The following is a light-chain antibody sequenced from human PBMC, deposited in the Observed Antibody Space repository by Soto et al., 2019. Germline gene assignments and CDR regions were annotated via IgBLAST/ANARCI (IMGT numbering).Light chain of an antibody. CDR2: DTS. J-gene: IGKJ1*01. Sequence: EIVMTQSPAILSVTPGERATLSCRASQRISSNLAWYQQKPGQAPRLLIYDTSTRATGVPGRFSGRGSGTEFTLTISSLQSEDFALYYCQQYYNWWAFGQGTRVEIK. CDR3: QQYYNWWA. V-gene: IGKV3-15*01. CDR1: QRISSN.